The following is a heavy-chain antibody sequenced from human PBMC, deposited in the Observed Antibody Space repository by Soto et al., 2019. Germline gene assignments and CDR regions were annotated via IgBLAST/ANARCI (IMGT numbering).Heavy chain of an antibody. Sequence: GGSLILSCAASGFTFSDHYMDWVRQAPGKGPEWVGRTRNKANSYTTEYAASVKGRFTISRDDSKNSLYLQMNSLKTEDTVVYYCARSMYDFWRGLYYYFYMGVWGKGTTVSVSS. V-gene: IGHV3-72*01. J-gene: IGHJ6*03. CDR3: ARSMYDFWRGLYYYFYMGV. D-gene: IGHD3-3*01. CDR2: TRNKANSYTT. CDR1: GFTFSDHY.